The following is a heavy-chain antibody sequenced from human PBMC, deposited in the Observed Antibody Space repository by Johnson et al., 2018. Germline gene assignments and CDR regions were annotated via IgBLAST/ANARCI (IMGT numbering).Heavy chain of an antibody. CDR3: AREGDGGFLVVPMDV. CDR2: IWYDGSNK. D-gene: IGHD3-10*01. V-gene: IGHV3-33*08. CDR1: GFTFSSYW. J-gene: IGHJ6*02. Sequence: QVQLQESGGGLVQPGGSLRLSCAASGFTFSSYWMHWVRQAPGKGLEWVAVIWYDGSNKYYADPVTGRFTISRANSKNPLYLQMNSLRAGDRAGYYWAREGDGGFLVVPMDVWGQGTTVTVSS.